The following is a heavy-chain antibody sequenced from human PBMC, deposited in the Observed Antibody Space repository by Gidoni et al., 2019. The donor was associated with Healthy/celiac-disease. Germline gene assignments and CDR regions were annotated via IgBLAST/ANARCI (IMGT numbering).Heavy chain of an antibody. D-gene: IGHD3-22*01. V-gene: IGHV5-51*01. J-gene: IGHJ4*02. Sequence: EVQLVPSGAEVKKPGESLKISCKGSGYSFTSYWIGWVRQMPGKGLEWMGIIYPGDSDTRYSPSFQGQVTISADKSISTAYLQWSSLKASDTAMYYCVTFYDSSGFTGVGDYWGQGTLVTVSS. CDR1: GYSFTSYW. CDR2: IYPGDSDT. CDR3: VTFYDSSGFTGVGDY.